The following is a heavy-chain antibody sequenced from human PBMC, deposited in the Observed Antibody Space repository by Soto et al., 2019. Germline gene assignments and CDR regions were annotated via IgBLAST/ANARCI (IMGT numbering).Heavy chain of an antibody. CDR3: ARGGGVGVAGSAAFDM. D-gene: IGHD3-3*01. CDR2: INPATGAA. Sequence: QLHLVQSGAVVKKPGASVTVSCSASGYPVTAYYMHWVRQAPGRGLEWMGGINPATGAAKYTQTFRGRVPMTGDPSPSTVFMELSGLTSGDPAVFYCARGGGVGVAGSAAFDMWGQGTLVTVSS. V-gene: IGHV1-2*02. CDR1: GYPVTAYY. J-gene: IGHJ3*02.